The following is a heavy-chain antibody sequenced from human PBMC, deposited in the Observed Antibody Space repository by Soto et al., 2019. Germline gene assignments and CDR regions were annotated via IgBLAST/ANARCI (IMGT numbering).Heavy chain of an antibody. D-gene: IGHD3-22*01. CDR3: ARDIYNSSGYYYTYYFDY. Sequence: ASVKVSCKASGYTFSTYGVSWVRQAPGQGLEWMGWISGYIGNTQYAQKFQGRVTMTTDTSTSTAYMELRRLRSDDTAVYYCARDIYNSSGYYYTYYFDYWGQGTLVTGSS. V-gene: IGHV1-18*01. CDR2: ISGYIGNT. J-gene: IGHJ4*02. CDR1: GYTFSTYG.